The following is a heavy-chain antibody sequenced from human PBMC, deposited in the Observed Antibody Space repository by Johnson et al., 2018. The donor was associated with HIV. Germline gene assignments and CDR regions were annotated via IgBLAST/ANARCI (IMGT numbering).Heavy chain of an antibody. CDR2: IKQDGSEK. CDR3: ARDDRPDGFDI. V-gene: IGHV3-7*01. J-gene: IGHJ3*02. Sequence: VYLVESGGGLVQPGGSLRLSCAASGFTFSSYWMSWVRQAPGKGLEWVANIKQDGSEKYYVDSVKGRFTISRDPSKNTVYLQMNGLRAEDTAIYFCARDDRPDGFDIWGQGTMVTVSS. CDR1: GFTFSSYW.